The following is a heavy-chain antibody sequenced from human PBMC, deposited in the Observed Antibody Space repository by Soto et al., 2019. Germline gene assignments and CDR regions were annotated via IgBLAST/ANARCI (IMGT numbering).Heavy chain of an antibody. Sequence: PGGSLRLSCAASGFTFSSYGMHWVRQAPGKGLEWVAVIWYDGSNKYYADSVKGRFTISRDNSKNTLYLQMNSLRAEDTAVYYCARELGCSDGSCYDWFDPWGQGTLVTVSS. J-gene: IGHJ5*01. CDR1: GFTFSSYG. D-gene: IGHD2-15*01. CDR2: IWYDGSNK. V-gene: IGHV3-33*01. CDR3: ARELGCSDGSCYDWFDP.